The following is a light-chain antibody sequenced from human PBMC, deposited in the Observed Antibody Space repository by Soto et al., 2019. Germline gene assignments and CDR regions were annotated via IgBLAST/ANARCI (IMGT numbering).Light chain of an antibody. CDR2: AAS. CDR1: QNIHSC. Sequence: IQMTQSPSSLSASVGDRVTITCRASQNIHSCLNWYQQKPGRAPKLLMYAASSLQSGVPTRFSGSESVTEFTLTISNLQPEDFATYYCQQSYNTPWTFGQGTKVEVQ. CDR3: QQSYNTPWT. J-gene: IGKJ1*01. V-gene: IGKV1-39*01.